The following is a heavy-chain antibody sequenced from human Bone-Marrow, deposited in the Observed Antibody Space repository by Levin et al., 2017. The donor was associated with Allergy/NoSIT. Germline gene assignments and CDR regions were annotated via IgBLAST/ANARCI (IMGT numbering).Heavy chain of an antibody. D-gene: IGHD2-21*01. CDR2: SYTSGNI. CDR1: GVSITSGSYY. V-gene: IGHV4-61*09. CDR3: ARVLQYSYYYTDV. J-gene: IGHJ6*03. Sequence: ASETLSLTCTVSGVSITSGSYYWSWIRQPAGKGLEWIGHSYTSGNITYNPSLKTRVTISLDTSKNQFSLKLRSVTAADTAVYYCARVLQYSYYYTDVWGKGTMVTVSS.